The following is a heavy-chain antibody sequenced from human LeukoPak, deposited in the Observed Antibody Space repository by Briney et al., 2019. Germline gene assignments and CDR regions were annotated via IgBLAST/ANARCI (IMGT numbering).Heavy chain of an antibody. Sequence: KPGGSLRLSCAASGFTFSNAWMSWVRQAPGKGLEWVGRIKSKTDGGTTDYAAPVKGRFTISRDDSKNTLYLQMNSLKTEDTAVYYCTTDSDYSGSLAYWGQGTLVTVSS. V-gene: IGHV3-15*01. CDR3: TTDSDYSGSLAY. J-gene: IGHJ4*02. D-gene: IGHD1-26*01. CDR2: IKSKTDGGTT. CDR1: GFTFSNAW.